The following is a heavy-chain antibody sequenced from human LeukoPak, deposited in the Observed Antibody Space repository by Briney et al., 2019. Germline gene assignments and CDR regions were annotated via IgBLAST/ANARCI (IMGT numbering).Heavy chain of an antibody. CDR1: GGSISSGGYS. V-gene: IGHV4-30-2*01. CDR3: ARGEVDIVNWFDH. CDR2: IYHSGST. J-gene: IGHJ5*02. D-gene: IGHD5-12*01. Sequence: SQTLSLTCAVSGGSISSGGYSWSWIRQPPGKGLEWIGYIYHSGSTYYNPALKSRVTISVDRSKNQFSLKLSSVTAADTAVYYCARGEVDIVNWFDHWGQGTLVTVSS.